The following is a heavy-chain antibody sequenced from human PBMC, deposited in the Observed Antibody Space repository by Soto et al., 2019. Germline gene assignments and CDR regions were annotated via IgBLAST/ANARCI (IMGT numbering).Heavy chain of an antibody. CDR3: ARRGIYCSSTSCYTVGYYFDY. Sequence: QVQLVQSGAEVKKPGASVKVSCKASGYTFTSYYMLWVRQAPGQGLEWMGIINPSGGSTSYAQKFQGRVTMTRDTSTSTVYMELSSLRSEDTAVYYCARRGIYCSSTSCYTVGYYFDYWGQGTLVTVSS. CDR2: INPSGGST. CDR1: GYTFTSYY. J-gene: IGHJ4*02. D-gene: IGHD2-2*02. V-gene: IGHV1-46*01.